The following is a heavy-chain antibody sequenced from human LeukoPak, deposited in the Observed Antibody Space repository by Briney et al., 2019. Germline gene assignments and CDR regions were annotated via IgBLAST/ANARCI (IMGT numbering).Heavy chain of an antibody. D-gene: IGHD1-26*01. J-gene: IGHJ4*02. CDR1: GYTFTSYL. CDR2: INPSGGST. Sequence: ASVKVSCKASGYTFTSYLMHWVRQAPGQGLEWLGIINPSGGSTRYAQKVQGRVSMTRDTSTSTVYMELSSLRSEDTAVYYCARDSDSGLYWGQATLVTVSS. CDR3: ARDSDSGLY. V-gene: IGHV1-46*01.